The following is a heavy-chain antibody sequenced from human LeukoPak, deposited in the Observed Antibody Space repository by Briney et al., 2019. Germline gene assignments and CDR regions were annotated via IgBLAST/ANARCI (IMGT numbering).Heavy chain of an antibody. CDR3: AESKGRAVAGRGGYYFDY. CDR2: ISYDGSNK. J-gene: IGHJ4*02. D-gene: IGHD6-19*01. Sequence: PGRSLRLSCAASGFTFSSYGMHWVRQAPGKGLEWVAVISYDGSNKYYADSVKGRFTISRDNSKNTLYLQMNSLRAEDTAVYYCAESKGRAVAGRGGYYFDYWGQGTLVTVSS. V-gene: IGHV3-30*18. CDR1: GFTFSSYG.